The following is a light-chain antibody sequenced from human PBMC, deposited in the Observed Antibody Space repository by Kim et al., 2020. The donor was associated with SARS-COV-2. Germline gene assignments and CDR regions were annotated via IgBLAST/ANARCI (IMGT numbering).Light chain of an antibody. CDR1: SIGIKS. V-gene: IGLV3-21*04. CDR2: YDS. CDR3: QVWDSSSDHRVV. J-gene: IGLJ2*01. Sequence: PGKAAGITWWGNSIGIKSVPWYRQKPGQAPVLVINYDSDRPSGIPERFSGSNSGNTATLTISRVEAGDEADYYCQVWDSSSDHRVVFGGGTQLTVL.